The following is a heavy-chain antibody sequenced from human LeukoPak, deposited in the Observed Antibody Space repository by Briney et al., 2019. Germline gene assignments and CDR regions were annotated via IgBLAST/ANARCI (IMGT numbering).Heavy chain of an antibody. CDR2: IKSDGSRA. CDR3: AREYYYGSHFDY. J-gene: IGHJ4*02. Sequence: GGSLRLSCAASGVTFSSSWMHWVRQAPGRGLVWVSRIKSDGSRASYAGSVKGRFTISRDNAKNTLYLQMNSLRAEETAVYYCAREYYYGSHFDYWGQGNLVTVSS. D-gene: IGHD3-10*01. V-gene: IGHV3-74*01. CDR1: GVTFSSSW.